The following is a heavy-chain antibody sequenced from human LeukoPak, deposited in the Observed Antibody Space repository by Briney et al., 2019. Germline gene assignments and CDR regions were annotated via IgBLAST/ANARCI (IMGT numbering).Heavy chain of an antibody. Sequence: GGSLRLSCAASGFTFSDYYMSWIRQAPGKGLEWVSAIRGSGGSTYYADSVKGRFTISRDNSKNTLYLQMNSLRAEDTAVYYCAKVMVLWFGELFGQFDYWGQGTLVTVSS. D-gene: IGHD3-10*01. V-gene: IGHV3-23*01. CDR3: AKVMVLWFGELFGQFDY. J-gene: IGHJ4*02. CDR1: GFTFSDYY. CDR2: IRGSGGST.